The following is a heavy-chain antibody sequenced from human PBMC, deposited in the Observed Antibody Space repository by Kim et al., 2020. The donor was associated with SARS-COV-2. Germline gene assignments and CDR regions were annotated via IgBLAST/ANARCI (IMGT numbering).Heavy chain of an antibody. CDR3: ARDRDSGAYYEDY. J-gene: IGHJ4*02. D-gene: IGHD1-26*01. CDR2: IKQDGSER. V-gene: IGHV3-7*03. Sequence: GGSLRLSCAASGFTFSSYWMSWVRQAPGKGLEWVANIKQDGSERYYVDSVKGRFTISRDNAKNSLFLQMNSLRVEDMAVYYCARDRDSGAYYEDYWGQGTLVTVSS. CDR1: GFTFSSYW.